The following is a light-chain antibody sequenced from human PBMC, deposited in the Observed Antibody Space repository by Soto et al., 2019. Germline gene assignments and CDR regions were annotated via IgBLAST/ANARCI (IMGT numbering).Light chain of an antibody. CDR3: QQYDKYWT. CDR1: QEISNY. Sequence: IHITQSPSSLSASVGDRFTITCQASQEISNYLNWYQKKPGKAPNLLIYKASRLERGVPSRFSGSESGTEFTLTITRLQADDFATYYCQQYDKYWTFGQGTKVDIK. CDR2: KAS. V-gene: IGKV1-5*03. J-gene: IGKJ1*01.